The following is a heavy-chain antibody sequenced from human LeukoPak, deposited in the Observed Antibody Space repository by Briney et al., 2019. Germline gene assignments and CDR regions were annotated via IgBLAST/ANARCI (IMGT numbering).Heavy chain of an antibody. J-gene: IGHJ4*02. CDR2: IDHTGST. V-gene: IGHV4-59*12. CDR1: DDSISIYY. D-gene: IGHD3-3*01. CDR3: ARLRYYDFWSGYYPPRERDYFDY. Sequence: SETLSLICSVSDDSISIYYWSWIRQPPGKGLEWIGYIDHTGSTNYNPSLNSRVTVSRDTSKNHFSLKLSSVTAADTAVYYCARLRYYDFWSGYYPPRERDYFDYWGQGTLVTVSS.